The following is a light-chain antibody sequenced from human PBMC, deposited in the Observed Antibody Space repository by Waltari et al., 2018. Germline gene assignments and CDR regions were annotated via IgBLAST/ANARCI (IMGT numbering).Light chain of an antibody. CDR1: QNIDNN. CDR2: GAS. J-gene: IGKJ4*01. V-gene: IGKV3-15*01. Sequence: EVVMTQSPAALSVSPVERVPLSCKASQNIDNNLAWYQQKPGQSPRLLIYGASTRATGVPARFSGSGSGTEFTLTISSLQSEDCAVFYCQQYNRWPPLTFGGGTKVEIK. CDR3: QQYNRWPPLT.